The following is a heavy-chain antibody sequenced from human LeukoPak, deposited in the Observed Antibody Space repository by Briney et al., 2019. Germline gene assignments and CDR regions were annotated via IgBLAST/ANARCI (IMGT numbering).Heavy chain of an antibody. CDR2: IYYTGST. V-gene: IGHV4-59*08. D-gene: IGHD5-12*01. Sequence: SETLSLTCTVSGGSISTDYWNWIRQPPGKGLEWRGYIYYTGSTNYNPSLKSRVTISVETSKNQFSLQLSSVTAADTAVYYCARFWRGYDFSGFDYWGQGTLVTVSS. CDR3: ARFWRGYDFSGFDY. CDR1: GGSISTDY. J-gene: IGHJ4*02.